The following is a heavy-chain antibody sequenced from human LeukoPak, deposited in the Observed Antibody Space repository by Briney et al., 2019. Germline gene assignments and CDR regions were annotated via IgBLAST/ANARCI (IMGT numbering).Heavy chain of an antibody. V-gene: IGHV3-43*01. CDR2: ITWDGFTT. CDR1: GFTFDDFT. J-gene: IGHJ4*02. Sequence: SGGSLRLSCAASGFTFDDFTMHWVRQAPGKGLEWVSLITWDGFTTYYADSVQGRFTISRDNSKNSLYLQMNSLRTEDTALYYCAKDIEDSNGYYLDYWGQGTLITVSS. D-gene: IGHD3-22*01. CDR3: AKDIEDSNGYYLDY.